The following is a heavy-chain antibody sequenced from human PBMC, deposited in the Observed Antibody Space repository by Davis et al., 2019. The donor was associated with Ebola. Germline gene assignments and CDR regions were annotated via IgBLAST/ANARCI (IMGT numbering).Heavy chain of an antibody. CDR1: GGTFSSYA. V-gene: IGHV1-69*13. CDR2: IIPIFGTA. J-gene: IGHJ6*03. CDR3: ASSGFSGVVILPYMDV. Sequence: SVKVSCKASGGTFSSYAISWVRQAPGQGLEWMGGIIPIFGTANYAQKFQGRVTITADESTSTAYMELSSLRSEDTAVYYCASSGFSGVVILPYMDVWGKGTTVTVSS. D-gene: IGHD3-3*01.